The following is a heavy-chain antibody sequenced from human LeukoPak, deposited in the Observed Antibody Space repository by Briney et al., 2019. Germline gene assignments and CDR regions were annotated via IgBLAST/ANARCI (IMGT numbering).Heavy chain of an antibody. Sequence: PGGSLRLSCAASGFTFSSYSMNWVRQAPGKGLEWVSSISSSSSYIYYADSVKGRFTISRDNAKNSLYLQMNSLRAEDTAVYYCARGQVSYYYHSSGYYSTPLDYWGQGTLVTVSS. CDR2: ISSSSSYI. D-gene: IGHD3-22*01. CDR3: ARGQVSYYYHSSGYYSTPLDY. CDR1: GFTFSSYS. J-gene: IGHJ4*02. V-gene: IGHV3-21*01.